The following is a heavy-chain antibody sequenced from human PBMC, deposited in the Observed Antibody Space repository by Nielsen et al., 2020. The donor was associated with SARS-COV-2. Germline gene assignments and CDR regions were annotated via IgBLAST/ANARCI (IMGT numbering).Heavy chain of an antibody. CDR2: ISYDGSNK. CDR3: VKWVQLDLGYYYHGMDV. D-gene: IGHD6-6*01. J-gene: IGHJ6*02. CDR1: GFTFSSYA. Sequence: GGSLRLSCAASGFTFSSYAMHWVRQAPGKGLEWVAVISYDGSNKYYADSVKGRCTISRDNSKNTLYLQMNSLRVEDTAVYYCVKWVQLDLGYYYHGMDVWGQGTTVTVSS. V-gene: IGHV3-30*04.